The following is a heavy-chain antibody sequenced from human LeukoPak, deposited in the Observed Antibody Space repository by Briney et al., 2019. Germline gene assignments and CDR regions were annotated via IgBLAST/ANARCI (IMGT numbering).Heavy chain of an antibody. Sequence: ASVKVSCKASGYTFTGCYMHWVRQAPGQGLEWMGWINPNSGGTNYAQKFQGRVTMTRDTSISTAYMELSRLRSDDTAVYYCASIGNGTYYYGSGNQYYYYGMDVWGQGTTVTVSS. CDR2: INPNSGGT. CDR3: ASIGNGTYYYGSGNQYYYYGMDV. D-gene: IGHD3-10*01. CDR1: GYTFTGCY. V-gene: IGHV1-2*02. J-gene: IGHJ6*02.